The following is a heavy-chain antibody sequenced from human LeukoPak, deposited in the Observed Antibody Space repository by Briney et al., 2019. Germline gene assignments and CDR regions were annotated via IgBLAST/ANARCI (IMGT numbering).Heavy chain of an antibody. V-gene: IGHV3-74*01. Sequence: GGSLRLSCAAFGFTFSSYWMHWVRQAPGEGLVWVSRIKTDGTTTNCADSVKGRFTVSRDNAKNTLYLQMNSLRAEDTAVYYCARGPYTSGVYRLDYWGQGTLVTVSS. CDR3: ARGPYTSGVYRLDY. J-gene: IGHJ4*02. D-gene: IGHD6-19*01. CDR2: IKTDGTTT. CDR1: GFTFSSYW.